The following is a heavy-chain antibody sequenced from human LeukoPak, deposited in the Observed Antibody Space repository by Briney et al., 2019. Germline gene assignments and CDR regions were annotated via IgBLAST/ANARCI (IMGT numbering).Heavy chain of an antibody. CDR2: IYSGGST. CDR1: GFTVSSNY. D-gene: IGHD6-19*01. J-gene: IGHJ4*02. V-gene: IGHV3-66*01. CDR3: ARVQWLLYFDY. Sequence: GGSLRLSCAASGFTVSSNYMSWVRQAPGKGLEWVSVIYSGGSTYYADSVKGRFTISRDNSKNTLYLQMNSLRAEDTAVYYCARVQWLLYFDYWGQGTLVTVSS.